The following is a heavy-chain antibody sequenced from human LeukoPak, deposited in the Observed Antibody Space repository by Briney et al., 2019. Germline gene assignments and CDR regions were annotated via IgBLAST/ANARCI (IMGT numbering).Heavy chain of an antibody. CDR3: ARGSSGIDF. CDR2: ISYDGSNK. V-gene: IGHV3-30*03. D-gene: IGHD3-22*01. Sequence: PGGSLRLSCAASGFTFSSYSVNWVRQAPGKGLEWVAVISYDGSNKYYTDSVKGRFSISRDNSRNTLYLQMNSLSSEDTAVYYCARGSSGIDFWGQGTLVTVSS. J-gene: IGHJ4*02. CDR1: GFTFSSYS.